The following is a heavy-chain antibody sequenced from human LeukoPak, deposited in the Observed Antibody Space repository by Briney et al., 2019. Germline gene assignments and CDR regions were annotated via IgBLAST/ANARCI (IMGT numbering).Heavy chain of an antibody. CDR3: AKDGQRRAVSVVTYMDV. CDR2: IGSSSSYI. CDR1: GFTFSSYS. D-gene: IGHD6-19*01. J-gene: IGHJ6*03. V-gene: IGHV3-21*01. Sequence: GGSLRLSCAASGFTFSSYSMNWVRQAPGKGLEWVSSIGSSSSYIYYADSVKGRFTISRDNAKNSLYLQMNSLRAEDTAVYYCAKDGQRRAVSVVTYMDVWGKGTTVTVSS.